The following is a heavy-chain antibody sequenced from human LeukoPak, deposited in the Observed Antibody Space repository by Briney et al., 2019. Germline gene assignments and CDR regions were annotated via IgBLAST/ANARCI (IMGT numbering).Heavy chain of an antibody. J-gene: IGHJ4*02. CDR3: AREQPAGSGGRDFVYYFDY. CDR2: ISAYNGNT. CDR1: GYTFTSYG. D-gene: IGHD2-15*01. Sequence: GASVKVSCKASGYTFTSYGISWVRQAPGQGLEWMGWISAYNGNTNYAQKLQGRVTMTTDTSTSTAYMELRSLRFDDTAVYYCAREQPAGSGGRDFVYYFDYWGQGTLVTVSS. V-gene: IGHV1-18*01.